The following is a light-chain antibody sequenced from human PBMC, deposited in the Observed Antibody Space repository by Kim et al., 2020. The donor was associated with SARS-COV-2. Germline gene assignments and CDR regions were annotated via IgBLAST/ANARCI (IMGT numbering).Light chain of an antibody. CDR3: NSRDSSGNHLV. J-gene: IGLJ2*01. CDR1: SLRSYY. CDR2: GKN. V-gene: IGLV3-19*01. Sequence: AVGQTVRITSQGDSLRSYYASWYQQKPGQAPVLVIYGKNNRPSGIPDRFSGSSSGNTASLTITGAQAEDEADYYCNSRDSSGNHLVFGGGTKLTVL.